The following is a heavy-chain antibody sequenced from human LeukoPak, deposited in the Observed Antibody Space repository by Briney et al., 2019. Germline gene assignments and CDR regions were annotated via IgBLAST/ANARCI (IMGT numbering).Heavy chain of an antibody. CDR2: MNPNSGNT. CDR1: GYTFTSYD. J-gene: IGHJ5*02. CDR3: ARDMWQQFDWFDP. V-gene: IGHV1-8*01. Sequence: ASVKVSCKASGYTFTSYDINWVRQATGQGLEWMGWMNPNSGNTGYAQKFQGRVTVTRNTSISTAYMELSSLRSDDTAVYYCARDMWQQFDWFDPWGQGTLVTVSS. D-gene: IGHD6-13*01.